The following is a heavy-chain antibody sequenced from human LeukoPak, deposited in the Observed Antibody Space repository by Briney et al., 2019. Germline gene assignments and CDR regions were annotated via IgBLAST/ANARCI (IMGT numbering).Heavy chain of an antibody. CDR2: INSNSGGT. J-gene: IGHJ4*02. Sequence: ASVKVSCKASGYTFTDYYMHWVRQAPGQGLEWMGWINSNSGGTNYAQKFQGRVTMTRDTSISTAYMELSSLRSDDTAVCYCARVLSPCGGGVVDYWGQGTLVTVSS. D-gene: IGHD3-16*01. V-gene: IGHV1-2*02. CDR1: GYTFTDYY. CDR3: ARVLSPCGGGVVDY.